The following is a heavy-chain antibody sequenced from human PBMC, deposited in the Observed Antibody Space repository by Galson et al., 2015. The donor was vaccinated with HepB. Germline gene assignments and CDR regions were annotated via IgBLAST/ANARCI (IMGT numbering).Heavy chain of an antibody. Sequence: PALVKPTQTLTLTCTFSGFSLSTSGMCVSWIRQPPGKALEWLARIDWDDDKYYSTSLKTRLTISKDTSKNQVVLTMTNMDPVDTATYYCARIRLPPHYGSGSYSGTHWFDPWGQGTLVTVSS. D-gene: IGHD3-10*01. CDR1: GFSLSTSGMC. CDR2: IDWDDDK. V-gene: IGHV2-70*11. CDR3: ARIRLPPHYGSGSYSGTHWFDP. J-gene: IGHJ5*02.